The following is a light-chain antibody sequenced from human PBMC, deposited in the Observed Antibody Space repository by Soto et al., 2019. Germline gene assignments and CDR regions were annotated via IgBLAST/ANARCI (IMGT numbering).Light chain of an antibody. V-gene: IGLV2-23*02. CDR2: EVS. CDR3: CSYAGSNIPLI. Sequence: QSALTQPASVSGSPGQSITVSCTGTSSDVGNYNFVSWYQQHPGKAPKLMIYEVSKRPSGVSNRFAGSKSGITDSLTISGLQAEDEADYYCCSYAGSNIPLIFGTGTKLTVL. CDR1: SSDVGNYNF. J-gene: IGLJ1*01.